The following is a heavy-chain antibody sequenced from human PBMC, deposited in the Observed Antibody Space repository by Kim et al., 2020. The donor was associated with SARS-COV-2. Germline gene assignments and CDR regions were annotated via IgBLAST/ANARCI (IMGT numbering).Heavy chain of an antibody. Sequence: APKLQGRVTMTTDTSPSTAYMELRSVRSDDTAVYYCARVGASFPPHSDPWGQGTLVTVSS. V-gene: IGHV1-18*01. D-gene: IGHD3-10*01. CDR3: ARVGASFPPHSDP. J-gene: IGHJ5*02.